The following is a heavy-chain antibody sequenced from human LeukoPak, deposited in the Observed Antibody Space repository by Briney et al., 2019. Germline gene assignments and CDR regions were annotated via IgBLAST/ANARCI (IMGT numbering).Heavy chain of an antibody. CDR1: GYTFTNFP. Sequence: WASVEVSCKASGYTFTNFPIGWVRQAPGQGLEWMGWISAYNGYTKYAPSLQGRVTMTTDTSTSTAYMQLRSLRSDDTAMYYCARVGGNYEGLIDYWGQGTLVTVSS. V-gene: IGHV1-18*01. CDR3: ARVGGNYEGLIDY. J-gene: IGHJ4*02. CDR2: ISAYNGYT. D-gene: IGHD1-26*01.